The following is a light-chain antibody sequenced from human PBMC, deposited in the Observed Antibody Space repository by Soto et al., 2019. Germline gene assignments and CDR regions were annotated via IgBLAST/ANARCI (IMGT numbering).Light chain of an antibody. Sequence: DIPMTQSPSTLPASVGDRVTITCRASQTIGDWLAWYQQKPGKVPKLLIYKASTLEGGVPSRFSGSGSGTEFTLTISSLQPDDLATYYCQQSHFYWTFGQGTKVEIK. CDR1: QTIGDW. CDR3: QQSHFYWT. CDR2: KAS. J-gene: IGKJ1*01. V-gene: IGKV1-5*03.